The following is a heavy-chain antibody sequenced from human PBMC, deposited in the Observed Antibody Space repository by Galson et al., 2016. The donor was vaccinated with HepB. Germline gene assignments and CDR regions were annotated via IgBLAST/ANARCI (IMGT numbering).Heavy chain of an antibody. J-gene: IGHJ6*04. D-gene: IGHD3-10*01. CDR1: GFTFNDYA. V-gene: IGHV3-23*01. CDR2: ISGSGGST. Sequence: SLRLSCAASGFTFNDYAMHWVRQAPGKGLEWVSVISGSGGSTYYADSVKGRSTISRDNSKNTMYLQMNSLRAEDTALYYCAKEGSKLARNYYYGMDVWGKGTTVTVSS. CDR3: AKEGSKLARNYYYGMDV.